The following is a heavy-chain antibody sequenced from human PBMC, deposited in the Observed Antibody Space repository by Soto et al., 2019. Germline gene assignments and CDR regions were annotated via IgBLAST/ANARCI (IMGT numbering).Heavy chain of an antibody. CDR3: ARHQRPIARGGFDT. D-gene: IGHD2-21*01. CDR1: GGSISSYY. V-gene: IGHV4-59*01. Sequence: KPSETLSLTCTVSGGSISSYYWGWIRQVPGRGLECIGYIFYIGTTYYNPSLKSRVTISLDTPKNQFSLKRNSVTAADTAVYYCARHQRPIARGGFDTWGQGTLVTVSS. J-gene: IGHJ5*02. CDR2: IFYIGTT.